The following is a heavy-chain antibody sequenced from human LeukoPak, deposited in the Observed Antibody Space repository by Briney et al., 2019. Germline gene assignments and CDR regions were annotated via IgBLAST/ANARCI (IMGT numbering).Heavy chain of an antibody. CDR2: INPNTGAT. J-gene: IGHJ4*02. CDR1: GYTFTGYY. D-gene: IGHD4-17*01. CDR3: ARAGPDYGDYEYNDY. Sequence: ASVKVSCKASGYTFTGYYMHWVRQAPGQGLEWMGWINPNTGATSYAQKFQGRVTMTRDTSINTAYMELSRLRSDDTAVYYCARAGPDYGDYEYNDYWGQGTLVTVSS. V-gene: IGHV1-2*02.